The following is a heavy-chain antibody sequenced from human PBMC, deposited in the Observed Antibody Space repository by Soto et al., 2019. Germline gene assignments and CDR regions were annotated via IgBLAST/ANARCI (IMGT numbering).Heavy chain of an antibody. Sequence: ASVKVSCKASGFTFTSSAVQWVRQARGQRLEWIGWIVVGSGNTNYAQKFQERVTITRDMSTSTAYMELSSLRSEDTAVYYCAADTEVTGNDAFDIWGQGTMVTVSS. V-gene: IGHV1-58*01. J-gene: IGHJ3*02. CDR3: AADTEVTGNDAFDI. CDR2: IVVGSGNT. D-gene: IGHD4-4*01. CDR1: GFTFTSSA.